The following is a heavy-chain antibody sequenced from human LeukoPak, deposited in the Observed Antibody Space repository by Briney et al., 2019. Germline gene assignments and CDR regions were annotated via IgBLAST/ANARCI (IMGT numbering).Heavy chain of an antibody. D-gene: IGHD3-22*01. CDR2: IIPILGIA. CDR3: ARDTDSSGYYDS. CDR1: GGTFSSYA. V-gene: IGHV1-69*04. J-gene: IGHJ5*01. Sequence: GASVKVSCKASGGTFSSYAISWVRQAPGQGLEWMGRIIPILGIANYAQKFQGRVTITADKSTSTAYMELSSLRSEDTAVYYCARDTDSSGYYDSWGQGTLVTVSS.